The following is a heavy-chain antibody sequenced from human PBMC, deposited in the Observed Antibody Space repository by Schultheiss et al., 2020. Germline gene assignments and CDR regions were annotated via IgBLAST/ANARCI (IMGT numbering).Heavy chain of an antibody. J-gene: IGHJ4*02. CDR3: ARGYDYGGNRPFDY. D-gene: IGHD4-23*01. V-gene: IGHV4-31*03. CDR1: GGSISGDGYY. CDR2: IYYSGST. Sequence: SQTLSLTCTVSGGSISGDGYYWSWIRQHPGKGLEWIGSIYYSGSTYYNPSLKSRVTISVDTSKNQFSLKLSSVTAADTAVYYCARGYDYGGNRPFDYWGQGTLVTVSS.